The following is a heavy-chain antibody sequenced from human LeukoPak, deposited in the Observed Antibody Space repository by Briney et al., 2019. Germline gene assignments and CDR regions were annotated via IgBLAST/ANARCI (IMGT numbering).Heavy chain of an antibody. J-gene: IGHJ4*02. CDR1: GFTFDDYA. CDR2: ISWDGGST. CDR3: AKDTSYSGSYYDFDY. D-gene: IGHD1-26*01. Sequence: GGSLRLSCAASGFTFDDYAMHWVRQAPGKGLEWVSLISWDGGSTYYADSVKGRFTISRDNSKNSLYLQMNSLRAEDTALYYCAKDTSYSGSYYDFDYGGQGTLVTVSS. V-gene: IGHV3-43D*04.